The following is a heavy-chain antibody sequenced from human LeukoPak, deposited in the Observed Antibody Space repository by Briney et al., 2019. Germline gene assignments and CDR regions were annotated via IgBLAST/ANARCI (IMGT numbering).Heavy chain of an antibody. CDR1: GGSISSGGYY. D-gene: IGHD6-13*01. V-gene: IGHV4-30-2*01. CDR3: ARDDSSSSSLRY. Sequence: PSETLSLTCTVSGGSISSGGYYWSWIRQPPGKGLEWIGYIYHSGSTYYNPSLKSRVTISVDRSKNQFSLKLSSVTAADTAVYYCARDDSSSSSLRYWGQRTLVTVSS. CDR2: IYHSGST. J-gene: IGHJ4*02.